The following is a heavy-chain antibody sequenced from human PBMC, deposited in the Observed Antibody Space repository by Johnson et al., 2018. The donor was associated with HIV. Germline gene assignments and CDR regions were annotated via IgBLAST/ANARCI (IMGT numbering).Heavy chain of an antibody. J-gene: IGHJ3*02. Sequence: VQLVESGGGLVQPGGSLRLSCAASDFTVGSIYMSWVRQAPGKGLEWVSLIYSGGSSYYADSVKGRFTISRDNSKNSLFLQMNGLRAEDTALYYCARDAVISSGWYNVDAFDIWGQGTMVTVSS. CDR3: ARDAVISSGWYNVDAFDI. CDR2: IYSGGSS. V-gene: IGHV3-66*01. D-gene: IGHD6-19*01. CDR1: DFTVGSIY.